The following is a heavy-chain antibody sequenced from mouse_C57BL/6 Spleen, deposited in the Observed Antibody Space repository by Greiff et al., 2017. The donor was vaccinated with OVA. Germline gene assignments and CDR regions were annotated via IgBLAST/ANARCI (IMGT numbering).Heavy chain of an antibody. Sequence: DVKLVESGPELVKPGASVKISCKASGYSFTGYYMHWVKQSSEKSLEWIGEINPSTGGTSYNQKFKGKATLTVDKSSSTAYMQLKSLTSEDSAVYYCARTYGSSWYFDVWGTGTTVTVSS. CDR2: INPSTGGT. V-gene: IGHV1-43*01. CDR1: GYSFTGYY. CDR3: ARTYGSSWYFDV. J-gene: IGHJ1*03. D-gene: IGHD1-1*01.